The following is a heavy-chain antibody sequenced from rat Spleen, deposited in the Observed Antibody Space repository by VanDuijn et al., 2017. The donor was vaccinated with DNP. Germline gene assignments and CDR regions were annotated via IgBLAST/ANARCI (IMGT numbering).Heavy chain of an antibody. V-gene: IGHV5-17*01. CDR3: ATYPGITLGFDY. J-gene: IGHJ2*01. Sequence: EVQLVESGGGLVQPGRSLKLSCAASGFTFSDYAMAWVRQVPKKGLEWVATIIYDGSSTYYRDSVKGRFTISRDNAKSTLYLQTDSLRSEDTATYYCATYPGITLGFDYWGQGVMVTVSS. CDR2: IIYDGSST. CDR1: GFTFSDYA. D-gene: IGHD1-4*01.